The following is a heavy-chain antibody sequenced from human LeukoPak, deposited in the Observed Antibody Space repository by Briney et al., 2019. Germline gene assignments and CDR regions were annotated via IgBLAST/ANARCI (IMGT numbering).Heavy chain of an antibody. CDR1: GFTFSSYG. Sequence: PGRSLRLSCAASGFTFSSYGMHWVRQAPGKEPEWVAVISYDGSNKYYADSVKCRFTISRNNSNNTLYLQMNSLRAEDTAVYYCARETTLGPFDYWGQGTLVTVSS. CDR3: ARETTLGPFDY. CDR2: ISYDGSNK. V-gene: IGHV3-30*03. J-gene: IGHJ4*02. D-gene: IGHD1-1*01.